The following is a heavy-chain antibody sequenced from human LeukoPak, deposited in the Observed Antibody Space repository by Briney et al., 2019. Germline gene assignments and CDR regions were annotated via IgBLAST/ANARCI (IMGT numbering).Heavy chain of an antibody. J-gene: IGHJ4*02. Sequence: SETLSPTCAVYGGSFSGYYWSWIRQPPGKGLEWIGEINHSGSTNYNPSLKSRVTISVDTSKNQFSLKLSSVTAADTAVYYCARHRTGSYYIYYFDYWGQGTLVTVSS. D-gene: IGHD1-26*01. CDR2: INHSGST. CDR1: GGSFSGYY. V-gene: IGHV4-34*01. CDR3: ARHRTGSYYIYYFDY.